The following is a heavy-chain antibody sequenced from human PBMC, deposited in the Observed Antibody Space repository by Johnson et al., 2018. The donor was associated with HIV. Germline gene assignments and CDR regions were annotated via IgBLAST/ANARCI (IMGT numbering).Heavy chain of an antibody. CDR3: ARAYYTFWSGYDALDI. J-gene: IGHJ3*02. D-gene: IGHD3-3*01. CDR2: IKQDGSEK. V-gene: IGHV3-7*04. Sequence: VQLVESGGGVVQPGRSLRLSCAASGFTFSNYAMHWVRQAPGKGLEWVANIKQDGSEKYYVDSVKGRFTISRDNAKNSLYLQMNSLRAEDTAVYYCARAYYTFWSGYDALDIWGQGTMVTVSS. CDR1: GFTFSNYA.